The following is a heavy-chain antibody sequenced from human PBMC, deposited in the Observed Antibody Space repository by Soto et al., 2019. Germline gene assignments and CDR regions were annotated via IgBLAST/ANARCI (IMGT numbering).Heavy chain of an antibody. Sequence: SETLSLTCTVSGGSINSYWWSWIRQPAGKGLEWIGRVYSSGTTDYNPSLNSRATMSVDTSKNQFSLEMTSVTAADTAVYYCVRESGGGGYCRGGSCHGMDVWGQGTTVTVSS. CDR3: VRESGGGGYCRGGSCHGMDV. D-gene: IGHD2-15*01. J-gene: IGHJ6*02. CDR2: VYSSGTT. CDR1: GGSINSYW. V-gene: IGHV4-4*07.